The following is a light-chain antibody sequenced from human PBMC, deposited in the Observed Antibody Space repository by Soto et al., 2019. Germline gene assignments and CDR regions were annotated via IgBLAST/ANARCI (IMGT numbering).Light chain of an antibody. CDR2: AAS. CDR1: QGIRND. Sequence: AIQMTQSPSSLSASIGDRVTITCRASQGIRNDLSWYQQKPGKAPTLLIYAASNLQSGVPSRFRGSRSGTEFTLTVSSLQPGDFATYYCLQDHDDSWTFGQGTKVDIK. V-gene: IGKV1-6*01. J-gene: IGKJ1*01. CDR3: LQDHDDSWT.